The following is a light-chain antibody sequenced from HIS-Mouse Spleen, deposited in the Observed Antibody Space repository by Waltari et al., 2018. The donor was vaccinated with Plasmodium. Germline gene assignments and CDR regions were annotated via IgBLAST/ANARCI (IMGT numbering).Light chain of an antibody. CDR1: QSVSSN. Sequence: EIVMTQSPATLSVSPGERATLSCRASQSVSSNLAWYQQKPGQAPRLLIYGASTRANGIPAMFSGRGSGTEFTLTISSLQSEDFAVYYCQQYNNWSFTFGPGTKVDIK. V-gene: IGKV3-15*01. CDR2: GAS. CDR3: QQYNNWSFT. J-gene: IGKJ3*01.